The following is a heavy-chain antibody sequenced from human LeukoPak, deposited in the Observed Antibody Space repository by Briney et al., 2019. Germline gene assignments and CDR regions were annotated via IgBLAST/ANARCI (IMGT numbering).Heavy chain of an antibody. CDR2: IYNSGSKT. J-gene: IGHJ4*02. Sequence: GGSLRLSCTASGFSFSTYSMTWVRQGPGKGLEWVSSIYNSGSKTFYADSVKGRFTISRDNSKNTLYLQMYSLTAEDTAIYYCSKDVVPDSGWDLDYWGQGTLVTVSS. CDR1: GFSFSTYS. V-gene: IGHV3-23*05. CDR3: SKDVVPDSGWDLDY. D-gene: IGHD6-19*01.